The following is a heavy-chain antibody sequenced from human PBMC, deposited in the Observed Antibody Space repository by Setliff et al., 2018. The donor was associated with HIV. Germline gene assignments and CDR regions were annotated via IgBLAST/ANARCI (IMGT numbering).Heavy chain of an antibody. V-gene: IGHV4-39*01. D-gene: IGHD1-26*01. Sequence: PSETLSLTCTVSGGSISSSTYYWGWIRQPPGKGLEWIGNIHFSGNTYYNPSLKSRVTVSVAPSKYQFSLRLSSVTAADTSLYYCARTTYSGGYFNDSWGQGTLVTVSS. CDR1: GGSISSSTYY. J-gene: IGHJ5*01. CDR2: IHFSGNT. CDR3: ARTTYSGGYFNDS.